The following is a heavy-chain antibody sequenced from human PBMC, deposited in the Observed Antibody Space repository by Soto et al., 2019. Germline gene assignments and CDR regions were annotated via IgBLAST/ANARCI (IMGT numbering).Heavy chain of an antibody. CDR1: GFTFSSYG. CDR2: ISYDGSNK. V-gene: IGHV3-30*18. J-gene: IGHJ4*02. D-gene: IGHD2-2*01. Sequence: GGSLRLSCAASGFTFSSYGMHWVRQAPGKGLEWVAVISYDGSNKYYADSVKGRFTISRDNSKNTLYLQMNSLRAEDTAVYYCAKDWLSIGPGGDYWGQGTLVTVSS. CDR3: AKDWLSIGPGGDY.